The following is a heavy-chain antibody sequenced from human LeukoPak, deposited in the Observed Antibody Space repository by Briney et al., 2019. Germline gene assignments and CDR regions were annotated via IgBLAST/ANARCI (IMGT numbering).Heavy chain of an antibody. V-gene: IGHV1-8*03. CDR2: MNPNSGNI. CDR1: GYTFTSYD. CDR3: ARRRVGTHSDY. Sequence: ASVKVSCKASGYTFTSYDINWVRQATGQGLEWMGWMNPNSGNIGYAQNFQGRVTITRDTSISTAYMELSSLRSEDTAVYYCARRRVGTHSDYWGQGTLVTVSS. J-gene: IGHJ4*02. D-gene: IGHD1-14*01.